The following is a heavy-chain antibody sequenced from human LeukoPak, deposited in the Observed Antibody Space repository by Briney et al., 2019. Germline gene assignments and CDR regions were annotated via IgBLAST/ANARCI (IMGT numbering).Heavy chain of an antibody. CDR1: GFTFDDYS. V-gene: IGHV3-21*01. CDR3: ARRYYGSATYRLPYDY. Sequence: PGGSLRLSCAASGFTFDDYSMHWVRQAPGKGLEWVSSISSSSSYIYYADSVKGRFTISRDNAENSLYLQMSSLRAEDTAVYYCARRYYGSATYRLPYDYWGQGTLVTVSS. J-gene: IGHJ4*02. D-gene: IGHD3-22*01. CDR2: ISSSSSYI.